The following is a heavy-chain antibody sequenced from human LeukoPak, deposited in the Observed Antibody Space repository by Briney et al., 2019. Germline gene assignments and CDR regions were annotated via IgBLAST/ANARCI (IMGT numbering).Heavy chain of an antibody. D-gene: IGHD2-15*01. J-gene: IGHJ4*02. CDR3: ARVDTDIAFDH. V-gene: IGHV4-31*03. CDR1: GDSISSGGYY. Sequence: SQTLSLTCTVSGDSISSGGYYWSWIRQHPGKGLEWIGYIYYSGSTYYNPSLKSRVTISVDPSKNQFSLKLSSVTAADTAVYFCARVDTDIAFDHWGQGTLVTVSS. CDR2: IYYSGST.